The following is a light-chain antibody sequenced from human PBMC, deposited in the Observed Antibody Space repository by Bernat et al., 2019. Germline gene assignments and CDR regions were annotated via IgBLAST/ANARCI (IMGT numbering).Light chain of an antibody. CDR2: DVS. CDR3: RSVSTTSTPVV. CDR1: SSDVGAYNY. Sequence: QSALTQPASVSGSPGQSITLSCTGTSSDVGAYNYASWYQQHPGKAPKLMIFDVSNRPSGVSDRFSGSKSGDTASLTISGLRAEDEADYYCRSVSTTSTPVVFGGGTKLTVL. V-gene: IGLV2-14*03. J-gene: IGLJ3*02.